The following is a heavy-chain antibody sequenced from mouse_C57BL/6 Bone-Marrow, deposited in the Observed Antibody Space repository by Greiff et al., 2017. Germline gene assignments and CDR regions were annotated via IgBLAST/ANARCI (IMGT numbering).Heavy chain of an antibody. J-gene: IGHJ4*01. CDR1: GYAFTNYL. V-gene: IGHV1-54*01. CDR3: ARRSPLAMDY. Sequence: QVQLQQSGAELVRPGTSVKVSCKASGYAFTNYLIEWVKQRPGQGLEWIGVINPGSGGPNYNEKFKGKATLTADKSSSTAYMQLSSLTSEDSAVFFCARRSPLAMDYWGQGTSVTVSA. CDR2: INPGSGGP.